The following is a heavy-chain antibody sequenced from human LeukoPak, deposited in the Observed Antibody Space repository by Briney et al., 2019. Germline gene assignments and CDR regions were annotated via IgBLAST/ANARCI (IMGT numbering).Heavy chain of an antibody. V-gene: IGHV4-39*01. CDR1: GGSISSSSYY. CDR3: ARRISSEHVVVTPGHFDY. D-gene: IGHD2-15*01. J-gene: IGHJ4*02. Sequence: SETLSLTCTVSGGSISSSSYYWGWIRQPPGKGLEWIGSIYYSGSTYYNPSLKSRVTISVDTSKNQFSLKLSSVTAADTAVYYCARRISSEHVVVTPGHFDYWGQGTLVTVSS. CDR2: IYYSGST.